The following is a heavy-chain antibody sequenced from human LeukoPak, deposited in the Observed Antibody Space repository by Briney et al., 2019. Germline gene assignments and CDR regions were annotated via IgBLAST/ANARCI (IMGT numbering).Heavy chain of an antibody. J-gene: IGHJ5*02. CDR2: INSNNGKT. CDR3: ARKGSPVAGKRNWFDP. V-gene: IGHV1-18*01. CDR1: GYNFINYG. Sequence: ASVKVSCKASGYNFINYGITWVRQAPGQGLEWMGWINSNNGKTEYIQTLQGRVTMTTDTATSTVYMELRSLRSDDTAVYFCARKGSPVAGKRNWFDPWGQGTLVIVSP. D-gene: IGHD6-19*01.